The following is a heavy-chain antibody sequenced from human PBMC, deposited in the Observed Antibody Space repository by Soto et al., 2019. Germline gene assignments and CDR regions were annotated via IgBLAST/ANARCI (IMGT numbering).Heavy chain of an antibody. J-gene: IGHJ4*02. V-gene: IGHV3-30-3*01. CDR1: GFTFSSYA. Sequence: QVQLVESGGGVVQPGRSLRLSCAASGFTFSSYAMHWVRQAPGKGLEWVAVISYDGSNKYYADSVKGRFTISRDNSKNTQYLQMNSLRAEDTAVYYCARGGYGNKYFDYLGQGTLVTVSS. D-gene: IGHD5-12*01. CDR3: ARGGYGNKYFDY. CDR2: ISYDGSNK.